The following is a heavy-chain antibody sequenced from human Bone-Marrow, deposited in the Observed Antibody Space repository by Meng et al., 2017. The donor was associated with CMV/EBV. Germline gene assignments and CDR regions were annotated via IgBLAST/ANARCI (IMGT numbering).Heavy chain of an antibody. CDR3: AKEGGGIVVPYYYYGMDV. J-gene: IGHJ6*02. CDR1: GFTFSSYA. V-gene: IGHV3-23*03. Sequence: GESLKISCAASGFTFSSYAMSWVRQAPGEGLEWVSVIYSGGSSTYYADSVKGRFTISRDNSKNTLYLQMNSLRAEDTAVYYCAKEGGGIVVPYYYYGMDVWGQGTTVTVSS. CDR2: IYSGGSST. D-gene: IGHD2-15*01.